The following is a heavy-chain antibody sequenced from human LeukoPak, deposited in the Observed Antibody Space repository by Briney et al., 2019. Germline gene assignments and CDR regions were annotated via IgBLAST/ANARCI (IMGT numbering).Heavy chain of an antibody. J-gene: IGHJ6*02. V-gene: IGHV3-30*04. D-gene: IGHD3-10*01. CDR2: ISYDGSNK. CDR3: ARGWFGKNGMDV. CDR1: GFTFSSYA. Sequence: PGGSLRLSCAASGFTFSSYAMHWVRQAPGKGLGWVAVISYDGSNKYYADSVKGRFTISRDNSKNTLYLQMNSLRAEDTAVYYCARGWFGKNGMDVWGQGTTVTVSS.